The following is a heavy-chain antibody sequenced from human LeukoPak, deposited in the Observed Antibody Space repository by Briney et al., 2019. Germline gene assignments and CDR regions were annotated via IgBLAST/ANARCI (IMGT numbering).Heavy chain of an antibody. CDR1: GFTFSSYG. CDR2: IHHDGSNK. V-gene: IGHV3-30*02. J-gene: IGHJ3*02. Sequence: GGSLRLSCAASGFTFSSYGMHWVRQPPGKGLDWVAFIHHDGSNKYYADSVRGRFTISRDNSKNTLYLQMNSLGAEDTAVYYCARTPTRSGHDAFDIWGQGTMVTVSS. CDR3: ARTPTRSGHDAFDI. D-gene: IGHD1-26*01.